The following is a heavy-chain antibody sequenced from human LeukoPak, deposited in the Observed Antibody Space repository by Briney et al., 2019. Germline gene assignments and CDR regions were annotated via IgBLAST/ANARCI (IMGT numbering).Heavy chain of an antibody. Sequence: GGSLRLSCVGTGFTFSTYAMSWVRQAPGKGLEWVANIKQDGSEKYYVDSVKGRFTISRDNAKNSLYLQMNSLRAEDTALYYCARDEHHLVQGYYFDYWGQGTLVTVSS. CDR1: GFTFSTYA. CDR3: ARDEHHLVQGYYFDY. CDR2: IKQDGSEK. V-gene: IGHV3-7*01. D-gene: IGHD6-13*01. J-gene: IGHJ4*02.